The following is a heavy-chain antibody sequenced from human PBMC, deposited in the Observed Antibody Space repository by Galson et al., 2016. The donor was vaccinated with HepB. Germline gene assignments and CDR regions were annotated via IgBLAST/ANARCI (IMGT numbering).Heavy chain of an antibody. D-gene: IGHD2-2*01. CDR3: ARVRCISPTCHDFDC. J-gene: IGHJ4*02. V-gene: IGHV3-53*01. CDR1: GFIVSDNY. Sequence: SLRLSCAGSGFIVSDNYTSWVRQAPGKGLEWVSVIYSGGKTYFADSVKGRFSISRDNAKNTLFLHMNSLRAEDTAVYYCARVRCISPTCHDFDCWGQGTLVTVSS. CDR2: IYSGGKT.